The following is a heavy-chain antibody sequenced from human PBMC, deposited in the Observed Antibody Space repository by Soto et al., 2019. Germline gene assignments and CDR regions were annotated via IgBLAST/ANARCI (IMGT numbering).Heavy chain of an antibody. D-gene: IGHD2-8*01. CDR1: GGSISSGGYS. Sequence: SETLSLTCAVSGGSISSGGYSWSWIRQPPGKGLEWIGYIYHSGSTYYNPSLKSRVTISVDRSKNQFSLKLSSVTAADTAVYYCDRWWMYAPRFDPWSQGTLVTVSS. CDR3: DRWWMYAPRFDP. J-gene: IGHJ5*02. V-gene: IGHV4-30-2*01. CDR2: IYHSGST.